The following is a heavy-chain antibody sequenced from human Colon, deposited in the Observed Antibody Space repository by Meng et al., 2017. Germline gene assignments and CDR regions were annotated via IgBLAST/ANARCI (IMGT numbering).Heavy chain of an antibody. D-gene: IGHD6-19*01. CDR1: GFAFSDSS. CDR2: IRSNANSFAT. J-gene: IGHJ6*02. CDR3: TRHPSRNMAGVNLYYGLDI. V-gene: IGHV3-73*01. Sequence: GGPLRLSCAASGFAFSDSSIHWVRQASGKGLEWVGRIRSNANSFATAYAASVKGRFTISRDDSKNTAYLQMNSLEIEDTAVYYCTRHPSRNMAGVNLYYGLDIWGQGTTVTVSS.